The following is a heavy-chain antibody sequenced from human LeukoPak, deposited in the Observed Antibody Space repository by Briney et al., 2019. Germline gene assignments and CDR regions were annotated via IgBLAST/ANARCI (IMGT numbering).Heavy chain of an antibody. CDR3: ARDGGGFGELPFDY. J-gene: IGHJ4*02. CDR2: ISAYNGNT. Sequence: ASVKVSCKASGYTFTSYGISWVRQAPGQGLEWMGWISAYNGNTNYAQRLQGRVTMTTDTSTSTAYMELRSLRSDDTAVFYCARDGGGFGELPFDYWGQGTLATVSS. CDR1: GYTFTSYG. V-gene: IGHV1-18*01. D-gene: IGHD3-10*01.